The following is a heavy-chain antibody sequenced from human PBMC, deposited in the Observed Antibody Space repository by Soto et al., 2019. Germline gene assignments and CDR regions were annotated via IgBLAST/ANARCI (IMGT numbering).Heavy chain of an antibody. CDR3: ARGFPRSGWYG. D-gene: IGHD6-19*01. CDR2: IYYSGST. Sequence: PSETLSLTCTVSGGSISSSSYYWGWIRQPPGKGLEWIGSIYYSGSTYYNPSLKSRVTISVDTSKNQFSLKLSSVTAADTAVYYCARGFPRSGWYGWGQGTLVTVSS. CDR1: GGSISSSSYY. J-gene: IGHJ4*02. V-gene: IGHV4-39*01.